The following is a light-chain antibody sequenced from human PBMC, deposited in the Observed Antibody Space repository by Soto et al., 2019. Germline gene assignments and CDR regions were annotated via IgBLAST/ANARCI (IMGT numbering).Light chain of an antibody. CDR3: TQYNIWPRP. CDR2: DAS. J-gene: IGKJ1*01. Sequence: ERATLSCRASQSVGYHLAWYQQKPGQAPRLLIYDASNRATGIPARFSGSGSGTDFTLTICSLQSEDFAGYCSTQYNIWPRPFGQGGKVAIK. V-gene: IGKV3D-15*01. CDR1: QSVGYH.